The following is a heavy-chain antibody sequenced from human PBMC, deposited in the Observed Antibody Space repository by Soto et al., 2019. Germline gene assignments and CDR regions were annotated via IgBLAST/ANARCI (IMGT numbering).Heavy chain of an antibody. CDR3: AKALIYCSGGSCYSGYFDY. D-gene: IGHD2-15*01. V-gene: IGHV3-23*01. CDR2: ISGSGGST. Sequence: PEGSLRLSCAASGFTFSSYAMSWVRQAPGKGLEWVSAISGSGGSTYYADSVKGRFTISRDNSKNTLYLQMNSLRAEDTAVYYCAKALIYCSGGSCYSGYFDYWGQGTLVTVSS. J-gene: IGHJ4*02. CDR1: GFTFSSYA.